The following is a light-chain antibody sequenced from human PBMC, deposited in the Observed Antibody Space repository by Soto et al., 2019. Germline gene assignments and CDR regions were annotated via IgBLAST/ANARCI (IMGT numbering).Light chain of an antibody. CDR3: QQYHKWPLT. J-gene: IGKJ4*01. CDR2: GAS. V-gene: IGKV3-15*01. Sequence: EIVMTQSPATLSVSPGERATLSCRASQSVSSNLAWYQQKPGRAPRLLIYGASTRATGIPARFSGSGSGTDFTLTISSLQSEDFAVYYCQQYHKWPLTFGGGTKVDIK. CDR1: QSVSSN.